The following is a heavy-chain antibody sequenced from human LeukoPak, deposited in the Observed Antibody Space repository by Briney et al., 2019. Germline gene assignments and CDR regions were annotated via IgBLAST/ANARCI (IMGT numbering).Heavy chain of an antibody. Sequence: SGPALVKPTQTLTLTCTFSGFSLSTSGMCVSWIRQPPGKALEWLALIDWDDDKYYSTSLKTRLTISKDTSKNQAVLTMTNMDPVDTATYYCARILAKYSGYDYGYFDYWGQGTLVTVSS. J-gene: IGHJ4*02. CDR2: IDWDDDK. CDR1: GFSLSTSGMC. D-gene: IGHD5-12*01. CDR3: ARILAKYSGYDYGYFDY. V-gene: IGHV2-70*01.